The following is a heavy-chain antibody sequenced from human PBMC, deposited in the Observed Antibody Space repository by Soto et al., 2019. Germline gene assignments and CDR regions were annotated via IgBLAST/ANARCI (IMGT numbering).Heavy chain of an antibody. Sequence: QMQLQESGPGLVKPSETLSLTCTVPGGSISSSSYYWGWIRQPPGQGLEWLGTIYSLGNTYYNPSRKSRVTISVDKSKSQLFLKLSSVTAPDTAVDYCARHIYDSSGYYYAYWGQGTLVTVSS. V-gene: IGHV4-39*01. CDR3: ARHIYDSSGYYYAY. D-gene: IGHD3-22*01. CDR2: IYSLGNT. CDR1: GGSISSSSYY. J-gene: IGHJ4*02.